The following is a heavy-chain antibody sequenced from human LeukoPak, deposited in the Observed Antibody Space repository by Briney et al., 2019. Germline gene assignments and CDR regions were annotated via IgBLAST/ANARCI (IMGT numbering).Heavy chain of an antibody. J-gene: IGHJ5*02. Sequence: SVKVSCKTSGITFSSSTVQWVRQARGQPLEWLGWINLGSGDTKYAQRVQERLIISRDMSTNTAYMELSSLRSEDTAVYYCAAETYSDDCRWFDPWGQGTLVTVSS. CDR2: INLGSGDT. CDR1: GITFSSST. D-gene: IGHD5-18*01. CDR3: AAETYSDDCRWFDP. V-gene: IGHV1-58*01.